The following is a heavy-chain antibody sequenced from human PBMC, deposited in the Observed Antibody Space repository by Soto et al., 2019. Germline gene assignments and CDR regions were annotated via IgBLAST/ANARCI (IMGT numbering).Heavy chain of an antibody. CDR2: VWYDGSNK. D-gene: IGHD2-21*01. CDR1: GFIFSNYG. Sequence: GGSLRLSCRASGFIFSNYGMHWVRQAAGKGLEWVAVVWYDGSNKYYADSVKSRFTISRDNSKSTLYLQMSSLRAEDTALYYCARAGDTSLGIRELGAFDIWGQGTKVTVSS. J-gene: IGHJ3*02. V-gene: IGHV3-33*01. CDR3: ARAGDTSLGIRELGAFDI.